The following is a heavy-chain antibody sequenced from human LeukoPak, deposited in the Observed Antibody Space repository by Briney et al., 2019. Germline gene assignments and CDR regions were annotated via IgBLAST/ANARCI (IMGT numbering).Heavy chain of an antibody. D-gene: IGHD1-26*01. CDR3: ARVQWELRGVGSYFDY. Sequence: PGGSLRLSCAASGFTFSSYWMSGVRQAPGKGLEWVANKKQDGSEKYYVDSVKGRFTISRDNAKNSLYLQMNSLRAEDTAVYYCARVQWELRGVGSYFDYWGQGTLVTVSS. V-gene: IGHV3-7*01. CDR2: KKQDGSEK. CDR1: GFTFSSYW. J-gene: IGHJ4*02.